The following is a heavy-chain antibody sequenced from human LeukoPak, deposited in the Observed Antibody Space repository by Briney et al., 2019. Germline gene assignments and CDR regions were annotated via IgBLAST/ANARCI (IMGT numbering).Heavy chain of an antibody. CDR2: IIPIFGTA. Sequence: SVKVSCKASGGTFSSYAISWVRQAPGQGLEWMGGIIPIFGTANYAQKFQGRVTITADESTSTAYMELSSLRSEDTAVYYCARAPAFYGPGSYYYFDYWGQGTLVTVSS. CDR3: ARAPAFYGPGSYYYFDY. D-gene: IGHD3-10*01. CDR1: GGTFSSYA. J-gene: IGHJ4*02. V-gene: IGHV1-69*01.